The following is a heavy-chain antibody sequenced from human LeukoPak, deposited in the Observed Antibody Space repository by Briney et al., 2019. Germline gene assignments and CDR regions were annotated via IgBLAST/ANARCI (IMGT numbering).Heavy chain of an antibody. CDR2: INHSGST. D-gene: IGHD6-13*01. J-gene: IGHJ4*02. CDR3: ASLLGGRIAAAGTPS. V-gene: IGHV4-34*01. Sequence: SETLSLTCAVYGGSFSGYYWSWIRQPPGKGLEWIGEINHSGSTNYNPSLKSRVTISVDTSKNQFSLTLSSVTAADTAVYYCASLLGGRIAAAGTPSWGQGTLVTVSS. CDR1: GGSFSGYY.